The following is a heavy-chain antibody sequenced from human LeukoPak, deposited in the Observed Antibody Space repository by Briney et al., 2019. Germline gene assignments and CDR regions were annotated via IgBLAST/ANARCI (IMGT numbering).Heavy chain of an antibody. Sequence: SETLSLTCTVSGGSISSGYYWGWIRQPPGKGLEWIGSIYHSGSTYYNPSLKSRVTISVDTSKNQFSLSVRSVTAADSAVYYCARDRDLENFDYWGQGTLVTVSS. CDR1: GGSISSGYY. CDR2: IYHSGST. V-gene: IGHV4-38-2*02. D-gene: IGHD1-1*01. J-gene: IGHJ4*02. CDR3: ARDRDLENFDY.